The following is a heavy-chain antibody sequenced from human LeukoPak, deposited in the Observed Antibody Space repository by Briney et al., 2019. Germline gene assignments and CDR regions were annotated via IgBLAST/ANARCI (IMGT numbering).Heavy chain of an antibody. CDR2: INTNTGNP. CDR1: GYTFTGYY. CDR3: AREVPDYYDSSAPEDY. D-gene: IGHD3-22*01. Sequence: ASVKVSCKASGYTFTGYYMHWVRQAPGQGLEWMGWINTNTGNPTYAQGFTGRFVFSLDTSVSTAYLQISSLKAEDTAVYYCAREVPDYYDSSAPEDYWGQGTLVTVSS. V-gene: IGHV7-4-1*02. J-gene: IGHJ4*02.